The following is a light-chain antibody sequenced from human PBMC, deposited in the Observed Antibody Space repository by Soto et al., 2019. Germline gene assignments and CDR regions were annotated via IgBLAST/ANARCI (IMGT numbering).Light chain of an antibody. J-gene: IGKJ5*01. CDR3: LQYNTFSAT. V-gene: IGKV1-5*01. CDR1: QNIASS. Sequence: DIQMTQSRASLSPSVGDRVIVTYRASQNIASSFAWYQQKPGKAPKILIYGGSTVESGVPSRFSGSGSGTHLTLTITNLQPGDFATYYSLQYNTFSATFGQGTRLETK. CDR2: GGS.